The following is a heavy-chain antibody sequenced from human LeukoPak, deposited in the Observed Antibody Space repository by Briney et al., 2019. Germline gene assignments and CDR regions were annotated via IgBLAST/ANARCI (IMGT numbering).Heavy chain of an antibody. D-gene: IGHD1-26*01. J-gene: IGHJ4*02. CDR3: ARGGGASDY. V-gene: IGHV3-7*01. Sequence: PGGSLRLSCAASGSTFTTYWMSWIRQAPGKGLEWVANIRQDGSEKSYVDSVKGRFTISRDNAKNSVYLQMNSLRAEDTALYYCARGGGASDYWGQGTLVTVSS. CDR1: GSTFTTYW. CDR2: IRQDGSEK.